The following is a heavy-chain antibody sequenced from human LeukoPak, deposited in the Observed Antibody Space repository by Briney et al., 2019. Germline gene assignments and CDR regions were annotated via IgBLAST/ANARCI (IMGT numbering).Heavy chain of an antibody. CDR2: ISAYNGNT. CDR3: ARHRSGGLVLRFLEWLPSDAFDI. V-gene: IGHV1-18*01. CDR1: GYTFTSYG. Sequence: ASVKVSCKASGYTFTSYGISWVRQAPGQGLEWMGWISAYNGNTNYAQKLQGRVTMTTDTSTSTAYMELRSLRSDDTAVYYCARHRSGGLVLRFLEWLPSDAFDIWGQGTMVTVSS. D-gene: IGHD3-3*01. J-gene: IGHJ3*02.